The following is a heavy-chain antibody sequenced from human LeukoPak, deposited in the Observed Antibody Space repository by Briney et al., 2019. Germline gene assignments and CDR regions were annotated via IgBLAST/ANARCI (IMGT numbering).Heavy chain of an antibody. CDR3: ARDLDYSSTSCLNWFDP. CDR1: GYSISSGYY. J-gene: IGHJ5*02. D-gene: IGHD2-2*01. CDR2: IYHSGST. V-gene: IGHV4-38-2*02. Sequence: SETLSLTCTVSGYSISSGYYWGWIRQPPGKGLEWIGRIYHSGSTYYNPSLKSRVTISVDTSKNQFSLKLSSVTAADTAVYYCARDLDYSSTSCLNWFDPWGPGTLVTVSS.